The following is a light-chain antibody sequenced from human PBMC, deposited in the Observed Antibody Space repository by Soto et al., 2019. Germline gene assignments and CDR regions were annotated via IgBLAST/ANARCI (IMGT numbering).Light chain of an antibody. Sequence: QSALTQPASVSGSPGQSITISCTGTSSDVGGYNNVSWYQKHPGKTPKLMIYEVSNRPSGVSNRFSGSKSGNTASLTISGLQAEDEADYYCSSYTSSSTRVFGGGTKLTVL. CDR2: EVS. J-gene: IGLJ3*02. CDR1: SSDVGGYNN. V-gene: IGLV2-14*01. CDR3: SSYTSSSTRV.